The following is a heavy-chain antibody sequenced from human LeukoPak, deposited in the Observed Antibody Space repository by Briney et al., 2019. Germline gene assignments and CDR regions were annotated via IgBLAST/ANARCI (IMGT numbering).Heavy chain of an antibody. CDR1: GFTFSSYW. J-gene: IGHJ4*02. Sequence: GGSLKLSCTASGFTFSSYWMNWVRQAPGKGLEWVANIKEDGREIYYVDSVKGRFTISRDNAKNSLYLQMNSLRAEDTAIYYCARDWNSYGKVFDYWGQGTLVTVSS. D-gene: IGHD5-18*01. CDR2: IKEDGREI. V-gene: IGHV3-7*01. CDR3: ARDWNSYGKVFDY.